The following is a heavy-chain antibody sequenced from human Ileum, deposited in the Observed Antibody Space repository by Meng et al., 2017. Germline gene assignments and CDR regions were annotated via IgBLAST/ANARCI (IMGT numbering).Heavy chain of an antibody. D-gene: IGHD3-22*01. V-gene: IGHV1-3*04. CDR1: GYTFTSYT. Sequence: QVQLIQSGAEVKRPGASVKVSFKASGYTFTSYTMHWVRQAPGQRLEWMGWINTGNGYTKYSQKFQDRVTITRDTSASTAYMELSSLRSEDTAAYYCASAHYDSSGSVDYWGQGTLVTVSS. CDR3: ASAHYDSSGSVDY. J-gene: IGHJ4*02. CDR2: INTGNGYT.